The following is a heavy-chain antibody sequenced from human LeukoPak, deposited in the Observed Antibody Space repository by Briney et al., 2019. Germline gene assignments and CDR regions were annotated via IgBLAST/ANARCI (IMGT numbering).Heavy chain of an antibody. J-gene: IGHJ4*02. D-gene: IGHD4-17*01. Sequence: SETLSLTCTVSGGSISSSSYYWGWIRQPPGKGLEWIGSIYYSGSTYYNPSLKSRVTISVDTSKNQFSLKLSSVTAADTAVYYCARRGLYGDFEHYWGQGTLVTISS. CDR3: ARRGLYGDFEHY. CDR2: IYYSGST. CDR1: GGSISSSSYY. V-gene: IGHV4-39*01.